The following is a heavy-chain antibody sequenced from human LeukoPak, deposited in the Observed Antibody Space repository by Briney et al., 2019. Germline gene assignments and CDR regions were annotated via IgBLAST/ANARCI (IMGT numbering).Heavy chain of an antibody. CDR3: ARGQTSGLYGSEPFDY. J-gene: IGHJ4*02. CDR2: INHSGST. D-gene: IGHD3-10*01. CDR1: GGSFSGYY. V-gene: IGHV4-34*01. Sequence: MSSETLSLTCAVYGGSFSGYYWSWIRQPPGKGLEWIGEINHSGSTNYNPSLRSRVTISVDTSMNQFSLKLSSVTAADTAVYYCARGQTSGLYGSEPFDYWGQGTLVTVSS.